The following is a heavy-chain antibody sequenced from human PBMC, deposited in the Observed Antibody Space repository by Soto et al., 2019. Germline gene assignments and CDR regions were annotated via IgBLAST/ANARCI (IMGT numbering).Heavy chain of an antibody. CDR2: IITLFVTS. Sequence: VQLMQSGAEVKKPGSSVKVSCKASGGTFSSHSINWVRQAPGQGLEWMGGIITLFVTSNYAQNFQGRVTFTADQSTSTAYMELNSLTSDDTAVYYFAREVGYGDFSAALLDWGQGTLVTVSS. D-gene: IGHD2-21*02. J-gene: IGHJ4*02. CDR1: GGTFSSHS. CDR3: AREVGYGDFSAALLD. V-gene: IGHV1-69*01.